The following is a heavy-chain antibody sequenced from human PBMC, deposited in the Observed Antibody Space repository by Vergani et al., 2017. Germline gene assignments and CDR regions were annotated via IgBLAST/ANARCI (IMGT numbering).Heavy chain of an antibody. CDR1: GGTFSSYA. CDR2: IIPIFGTA. J-gene: IGHJ6*03. D-gene: IGHD5-18*01. Sequence: QVQLVQSGAEVKKPGSSVKVSCKASGGTFSSYAISWVRQAPGQGLEWMGGIIPIFGTADYAQKFQGRGTINADESTSTAYMYLSSLRSEDTAVYYCARVVDSSLVRSYYYMDVWGKGTTVTVSS. V-gene: IGHV1-69*01. CDR3: ARVVDSSLVRSYYYMDV.